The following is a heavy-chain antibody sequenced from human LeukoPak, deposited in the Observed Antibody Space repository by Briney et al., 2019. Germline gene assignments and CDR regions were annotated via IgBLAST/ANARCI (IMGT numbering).Heavy chain of an antibody. J-gene: IGHJ6*03. CDR2: ISWNSGSI. CDR3: AKGDTAMVYYYMDV. V-gene: IGHV3-9*01. CDR1: GFTFDDYA. Sequence: GRSLILSCAASGFTFDDYAMHWVRQAPGKGLEWVSGISWNSGSIGYEDSVKGRFTISRDNAKNSLYLQMNSLRTEDTALYYCAKGDTAMVYYYMDVWGKGTTVTVSS. D-gene: IGHD5-18*01.